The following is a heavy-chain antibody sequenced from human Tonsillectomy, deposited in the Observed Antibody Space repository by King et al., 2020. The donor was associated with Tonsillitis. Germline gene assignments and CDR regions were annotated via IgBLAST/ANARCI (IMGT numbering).Heavy chain of an antibody. Sequence: QLVQSGAEVKKSGASVKVSCKASGYTFTSYYIHWVRQAPGQGLEWMGIINPSGGSTNYAQKFQDRVTMTRDTSTSTVYMELSSLRSEDTAVYYCARVLYYYDSVGYPKFSVLDVWGKGPAVTVSP. CDR1: GYTFTSYY. J-gene: IGHJ6*04. CDR3: ARVLYYYDSVGYPKFSVLDV. D-gene: IGHD3-22*01. V-gene: IGHV1-46*03. CDR2: INPSGGST.